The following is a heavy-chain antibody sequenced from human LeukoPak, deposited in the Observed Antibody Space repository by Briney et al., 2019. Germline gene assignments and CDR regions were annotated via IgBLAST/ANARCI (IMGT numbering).Heavy chain of an antibody. Sequence: GGSLRLSCAASGFSLSENWMHWVRQAPGQGLVWVSRIDEFGRATFYADSVKGRFTISRDDATNTVYLQMNSLRADDTAIYFCTRDLVLGSGSYGHWGQGTLITVSA. V-gene: IGHV3-74*01. CDR1: GFSLSENW. D-gene: IGHD3-10*01. CDR2: IDEFGRAT. J-gene: IGHJ1*01. CDR3: TRDLVLGSGSYGH.